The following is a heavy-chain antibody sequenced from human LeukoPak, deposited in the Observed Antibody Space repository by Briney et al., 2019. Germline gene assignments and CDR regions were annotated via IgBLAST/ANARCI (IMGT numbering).Heavy chain of an antibody. J-gene: IGHJ5*02. V-gene: IGHV1-69*04. Sequence: SVKVSCKTSGYRFVDYGISWVRQAPGQGLEWMGRIIPILGIANYAQKFQGRVTITADKSTSTAYMELSSLRSEDTAVYYCAREYCSSTSCYRDNWFDPWGQGTLVTVSS. CDR2: IIPILGIA. CDR1: GYRFVDYG. D-gene: IGHD2-2*01. CDR3: AREYCSSTSCYRDNWFDP.